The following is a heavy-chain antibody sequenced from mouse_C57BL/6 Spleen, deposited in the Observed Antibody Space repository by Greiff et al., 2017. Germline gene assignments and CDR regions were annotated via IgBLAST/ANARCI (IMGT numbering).Heavy chain of an antibody. CDR2: IAPANGNT. CDR1: GFNIKNTY. J-gene: IGHJ3*01. V-gene: IGHV14-3*01. Sequence: VQLKESVAELVRPGASVKLSCTASGFNIKNTYMHWVKQRPEQGLEWLGRIAPANGNTKYAPQFQGKATITADPSSNTAYLQLSSLTSEDTAIYYCAFLPRGFAYGGQGTLVTVSA. CDR3: AFLPRGFAY.